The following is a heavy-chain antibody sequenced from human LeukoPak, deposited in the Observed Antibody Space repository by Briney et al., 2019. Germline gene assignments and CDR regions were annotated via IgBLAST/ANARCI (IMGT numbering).Heavy chain of an antibody. Sequence: PSETLSLTCTVSGGSISSITYYWSCIRQPPGKGLEWIGEIKHSGSTNYNPSLKSRVTISVDTSKNQFSLKLSSVTAADTAVYYCARGRGFVVVPAAIASTHQNPFDYWGQGTLVTVSS. CDR2: IKHSGST. CDR3: ARGRGFVVVPAAIASTHQNPFDY. J-gene: IGHJ4*02. V-gene: IGHV4-39*07. CDR1: GGSISSITYY. D-gene: IGHD2-2*01.